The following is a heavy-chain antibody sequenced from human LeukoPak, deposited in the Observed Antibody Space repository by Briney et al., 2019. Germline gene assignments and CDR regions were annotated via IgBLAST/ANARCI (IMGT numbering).Heavy chain of an antibody. CDR1: GGSYSDYY. D-gene: IGHD1-26*01. CDR3: ARLSREWELLGGRDAFDI. CDR2: INHSGIT. V-gene: IGHV4-34*01. J-gene: IGHJ3*02. Sequence: KPSETLSLTCGVYGGSYSDYYWSWIRQPPGKGLEWIGEINHSGITNYNPSLKSRVTISLDTSKNQFSLKLSSVTAADTAVYYCARLSREWELLGGRDAFDIWGQGTMVTVSS.